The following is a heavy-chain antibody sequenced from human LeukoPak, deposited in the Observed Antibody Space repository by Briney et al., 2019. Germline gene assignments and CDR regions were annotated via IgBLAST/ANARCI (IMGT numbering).Heavy chain of an antibody. Sequence: SETLSLTCTVSGGSISNYYWSWIRQPPGKGLEWIGYIYYSGSTYYNPSLKSRVTISVDTSKNQFSLKLSSVTAADTAVYYCAGATVTTGWFDPWGQGTLVTVSS. V-gene: IGHV4-59*12. CDR3: AGATVTTGWFDP. CDR1: GGSISNYY. CDR2: IYYSGST. J-gene: IGHJ5*02. D-gene: IGHD4-17*01.